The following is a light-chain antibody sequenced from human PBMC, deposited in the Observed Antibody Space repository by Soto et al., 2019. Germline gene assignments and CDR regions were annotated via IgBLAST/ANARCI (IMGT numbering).Light chain of an antibody. CDR2: TAS. Sequence: DIQMTQSPSSVSASLGDRVTITCRASRSISSWLAWYQQQPGKAPKLLIHTASTLQSGVPSRFSGSVSGTDFTLSISNLQPEDFATYFCLQTNNFPWTFGQGTKVEFK. V-gene: IGKV1-12*02. CDR1: RSISSW. J-gene: IGKJ1*01. CDR3: LQTNNFPWT.